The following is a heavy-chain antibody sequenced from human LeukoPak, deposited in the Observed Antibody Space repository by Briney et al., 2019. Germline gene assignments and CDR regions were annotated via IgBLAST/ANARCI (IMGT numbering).Heavy chain of an antibody. Sequence: GASVKVSCKASGYTFTNCGITWVRQAPGQGLEWMGWISAYNGNTNYAQKLQGRVTMTTDTSTSTAYMGLRNLRSDDTAVYYCARDRASGTYCLDYWGQGTLVTVSS. CDR2: ISAYNGNT. D-gene: IGHD1-26*01. J-gene: IGHJ4*02. CDR3: ARDRASGTYCLDY. CDR1: GYTFTNCG. V-gene: IGHV1-18*01.